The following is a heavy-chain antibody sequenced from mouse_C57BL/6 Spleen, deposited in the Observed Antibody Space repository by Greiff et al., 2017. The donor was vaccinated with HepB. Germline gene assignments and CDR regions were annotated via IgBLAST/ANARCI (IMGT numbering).Heavy chain of an antibody. CDR1: GYTFTSYG. CDR2: IYPRSGNT. Sequence: QVQLQQSGAELARPGASVKLSCKASGYTFTSYGISWVKQRTGQGLEWIGEIYPRSGNTYYNEKFKGKATLTADKSSSTAYMELRSLTSEDSAVYFCARGWSTLITTGNWYFDVWGTGTTVTVSS. D-gene: IGHD2-4*01. V-gene: IGHV1-81*01. J-gene: IGHJ1*03. CDR3: ARGWSTLITTGNWYFDV.